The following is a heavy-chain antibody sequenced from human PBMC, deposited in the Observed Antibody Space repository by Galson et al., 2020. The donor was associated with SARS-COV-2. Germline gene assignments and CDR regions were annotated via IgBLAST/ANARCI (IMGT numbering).Heavy chain of an antibody. Sequence: GESLKISCKGFGDSFTNYWIGWVRQMPGNGLEWMGIIYPGDSDTTYSPFFQGQVTISVDKSISTAYLQWSSLKASDTAMYYCATSPHLWFGEDFWGQGTQVTVSS. CDR2: IYPGDSDT. J-gene: IGHJ4*02. D-gene: IGHD3-10*01. CDR3: ATSPHLWFGEDF. CDR1: GDSFTNYW. V-gene: IGHV5-51*01.